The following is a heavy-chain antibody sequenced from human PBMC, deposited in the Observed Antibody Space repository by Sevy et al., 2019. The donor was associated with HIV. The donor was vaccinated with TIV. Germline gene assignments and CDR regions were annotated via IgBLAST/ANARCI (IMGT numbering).Heavy chain of an antibody. Sequence: GESLKISCEGSGYSFTTYWIGWVRQMPGKGLEWMGVIYPDDSDTRYNPSFPGQVTISADKSINTAYLEWSSHKASDTAIYYCARLEQRHCNGAHCYPFDYWGQGTLVTVSS. D-gene: IGHD2-21*01. CDR3: ARLEQRHCNGAHCYPFDY. J-gene: IGHJ4*02. V-gene: IGHV5-51*01. CDR1: GYSFTTYW. CDR2: IYPDDSDT.